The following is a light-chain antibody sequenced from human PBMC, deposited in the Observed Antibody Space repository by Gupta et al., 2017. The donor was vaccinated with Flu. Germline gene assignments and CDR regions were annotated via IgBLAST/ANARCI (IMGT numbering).Light chain of an antibody. CDR3: QTWGAASWV. Sequence: QVALTQSPSASASLGASVKLTCILSSGHSSYAIAWYQQQPEKGTRYLMKVNSDGSHSKGDGIPDRFSGSSSGAERYLTISSLQSEDEADYHCQTWGAASWVFGGGTKLTVL. J-gene: IGLJ3*02. CDR1: SGHSSYA. CDR2: VNSDGSH. V-gene: IGLV4-69*01.